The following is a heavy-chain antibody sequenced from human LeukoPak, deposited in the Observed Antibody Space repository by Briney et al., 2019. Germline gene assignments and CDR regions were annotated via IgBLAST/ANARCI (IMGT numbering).Heavy chain of an antibody. CDR1: GYSFTSYW. V-gene: IGHV5-51*01. J-gene: IGHJ3*02. CDR3: ARRGYDSSGYRDAFDI. D-gene: IGHD3-22*01. Sequence: GESLKISCKGSGYSFTSYWICWVRQMPGKGLEWMGIIYPGDSDTTYSPSFQGQVTISADKSISTAYLQWSSLKASDTAMYYCARRGYDSSGYRDAFDIWGQGTMVTVSS. CDR2: IYPGDSDT.